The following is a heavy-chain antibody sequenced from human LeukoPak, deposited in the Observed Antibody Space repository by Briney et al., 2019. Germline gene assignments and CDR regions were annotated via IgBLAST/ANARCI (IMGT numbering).Heavy chain of an antibody. J-gene: IGHJ6*02. CDR3: ARNNGMDV. V-gene: IGHV3-21*04. Sequence: SGGSLRLSCAASGFTFSSYSMNWVRQAPGKGLEWVSSISSSSSYKYYADSVKGRFTISKDNAKNSLYLQMNSLRAEDTALYHCARNNGMDVWGQGTTVIVSS. CDR2: ISSSSSYK. CDR1: GFTFSSYS.